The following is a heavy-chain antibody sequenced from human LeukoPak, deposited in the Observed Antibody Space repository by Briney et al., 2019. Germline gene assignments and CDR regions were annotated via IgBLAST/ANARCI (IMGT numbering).Heavy chain of an antibody. CDR3: ASSGGLKYYFDY. CDR2: ITPFNGNT. V-gene: IGHV1-45*02. Sequence: GASVKVSCKASGYTFTYRYLHWVRQAPGQALEWMGWITPFNGNTNYAQKFQDRVTITRDRSMSTAYMELSSLRSEDTAMYYCASSGGLKYYFDYWGQGTLVTVSS. D-gene: IGHD1-14*01. J-gene: IGHJ4*02. CDR1: GYTFTYRY.